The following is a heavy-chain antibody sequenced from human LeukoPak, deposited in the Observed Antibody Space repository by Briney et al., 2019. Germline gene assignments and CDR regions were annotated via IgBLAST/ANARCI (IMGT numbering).Heavy chain of an antibody. V-gene: IGHV4-39*01. CDR2: FFYSGNT. Sequence: KTSETLSLTCTVSGGSISSYYWGWIRQPPGKGLDWIGSFFYSGNTYYSPSLQSRVSISVDTSKNQFSLKLSSVTAADTAVYYCARCLHPTYYFDYWGQGTLVTVSS. D-gene: IGHD5/OR15-5a*01. J-gene: IGHJ4*02. CDR3: ARCLHPTYYFDY. CDR1: GGSISSYY.